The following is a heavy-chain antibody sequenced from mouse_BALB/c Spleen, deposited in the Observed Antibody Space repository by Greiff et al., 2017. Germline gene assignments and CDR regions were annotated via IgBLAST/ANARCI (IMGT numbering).Heavy chain of an antibody. V-gene: IGHV1-66*01. CDR3: AREPDRYDEAWFAY. CDR2: IFPGSGNT. CDR1: GYSFTSYY. Sequence: QVQLKESGPELVKPGASVKISCKASGYSFTSYYIHWVKQRPGQGLEWIGWIFPGSGNTKYNEKFKGKATLTADTSSSTAYMQLSSLTSEDSAVYFCAREPDRYDEAWFAYWGQGTLVTVSA. D-gene: IGHD2-14*01. J-gene: IGHJ3*01.